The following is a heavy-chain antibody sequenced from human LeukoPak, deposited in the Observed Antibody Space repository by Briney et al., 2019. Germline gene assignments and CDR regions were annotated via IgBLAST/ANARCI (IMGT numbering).Heavy chain of an antibody. CDR1: GFTFTSSA. CDR2: IVVGSGNT. Sequence: SVKVSCKASGFTFTSSAMQWVRQARGQRLEWIGWIVVGSGNTNYAQKFQERVTLTRDMSTSTAYMELSSLRSEDTAVYFCAAAASMVRGVIFDHWGQGTLVTVSS. V-gene: IGHV1-58*02. CDR3: AAAASMVRGVIFDH. J-gene: IGHJ4*02. D-gene: IGHD3-10*01.